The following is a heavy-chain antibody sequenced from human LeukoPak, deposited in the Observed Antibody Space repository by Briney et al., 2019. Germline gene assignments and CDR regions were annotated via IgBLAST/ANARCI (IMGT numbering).Heavy chain of an antibody. CDR3: VRLFGGVTTFDY. J-gene: IGHJ4*02. CDR2: INQDGSAE. D-gene: IGHD4-17*01. CDR1: GFTFSTYS. V-gene: IGHV3-7*01. Sequence: SGGSLTLSCAASGFTFSTYSMSWVRQAPGKGLDWVASINQDGSAEYYVDSVRGRFTISRDNAKNSLYLQVNSLRVDDTAVYYCVRLFGGVTTFDYWGQGTLVTVSS.